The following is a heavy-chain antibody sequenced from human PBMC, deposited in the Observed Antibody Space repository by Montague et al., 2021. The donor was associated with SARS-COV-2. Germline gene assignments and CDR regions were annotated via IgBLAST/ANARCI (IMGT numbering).Heavy chain of an antibody. D-gene: IGHD5-12*01. J-gene: IGHJ2*01. CDR3: AGDRGRFWHFDL. CDR1: GGSISSYY. V-gene: IGHV4-59*01. CDR2: IYYSRST. Sequence: SETLSLTRTVAGGSISSYYWNWIRQSPGKGLEWIGYIYYSRSTNSNPSLKGRVTIPVDTSKTQMSQRLNSVTAADTAVYYCAGDRGRFWHFDLWGRGTMVTVSS.